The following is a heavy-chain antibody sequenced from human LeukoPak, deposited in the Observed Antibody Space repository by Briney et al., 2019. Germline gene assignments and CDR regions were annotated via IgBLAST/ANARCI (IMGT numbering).Heavy chain of an antibody. V-gene: IGHV1-18*01. CDR3: ARDGSLWFGETRVVNNWFDP. D-gene: IGHD3-10*01. CDR1: GYTFTSYG. J-gene: IGHJ5*02. CDR2: ISAYNGNT. Sequence: GASVKVSCKASGYTFTSYGISWVRQAPGQGLEWMGWISAYNGNTNYAQKLQGRVTMTTDTSTSTAYMELRSLRSDDTAVYYCARDGSLWFGETRVVNNWFDPWGQGTLVTVSS.